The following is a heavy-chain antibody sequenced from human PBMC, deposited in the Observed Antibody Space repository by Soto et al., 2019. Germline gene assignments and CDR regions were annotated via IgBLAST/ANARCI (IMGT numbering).Heavy chain of an antibody. CDR2: ISSSGSTI. V-gene: IGHV3-11*01. CDR3: ARVDIVVVPAVQGNIYYYYMDV. J-gene: IGHJ6*03. Sequence: GGSLRLSCAASGFTFSDYYMSWIRQAPGKGLEWVSYISSSGSTIYYADSVKGRFTISRDNAKNSLYLQMNSLRAEDTAVYYCARVDIVVVPAVQGNIYYYYMDVWGKGTTVTVSS. CDR1: GFTFSDYY. D-gene: IGHD2-2*03.